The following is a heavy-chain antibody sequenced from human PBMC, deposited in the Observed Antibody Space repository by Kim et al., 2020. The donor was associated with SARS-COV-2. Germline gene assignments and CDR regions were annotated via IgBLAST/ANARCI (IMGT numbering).Heavy chain of an antibody. V-gene: IGHV4-59*01. CDR3: ARAMDDFWSGGFDP. CDR2: IYYSGST. Sequence: SETLSLTCTVSGGSISSYYWSWIRQPPGKGLEWIGYIYYSGSTNYNPSLKSRVTISVDTSKNQFSLKLSSVTAADTAVYYCARAMDDFWSGGFDPWGQGTLVTVSS. J-gene: IGHJ5*02. CDR1: GGSISSYY. D-gene: IGHD3-3*01.